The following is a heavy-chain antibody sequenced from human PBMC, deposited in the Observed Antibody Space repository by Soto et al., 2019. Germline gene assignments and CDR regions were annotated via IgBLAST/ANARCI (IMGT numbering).Heavy chain of an antibody. V-gene: IGHV3-23*01. D-gene: IGHD3-9*01. Sequence: HPGGSLRLSCVASGFIFNDYAMSWVRQAPGKGLEWVSGITDTGGRTLYADSVKGRFTVSRDRNTLFLHMGSLRAEDTAIYYCAKTQGVEKTGYPIFYFDFWGQGALVTVSS. J-gene: IGHJ4*02. CDR3: AKTQGVEKTGYPIFYFDF. CDR1: GFIFNDYA. CDR2: ITDTGGRT.